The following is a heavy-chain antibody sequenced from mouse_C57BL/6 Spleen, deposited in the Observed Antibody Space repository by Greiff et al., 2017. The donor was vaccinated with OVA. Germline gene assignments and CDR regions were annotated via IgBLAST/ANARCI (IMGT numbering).Heavy chain of an antibody. J-gene: IGHJ2*01. D-gene: IGHD1-1*01. V-gene: IGHV1-53*01. CDR3: ARCHYYSTSDYFAY. CDR2: INPSNGGT. CDR1: GYTFTSYW. Sequence: QVQLQQPGTELVKPGASVKLSCKASGYTFTSYWMHWVKQRPGQGLEWIGNINPSNGGTNYNEKFKSKATLTVAKSSSTAYMQLSNLTSEDSAVYYCARCHYYSTSDYFAYWGQGTPLTVSS.